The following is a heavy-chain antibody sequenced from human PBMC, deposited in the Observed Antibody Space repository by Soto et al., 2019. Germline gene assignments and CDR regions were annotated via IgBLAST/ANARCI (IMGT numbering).Heavy chain of an antibody. V-gene: IGHV1-69*01. J-gene: IGHJ4*02. D-gene: IGHD3-22*01. CDR2: IIPIFGTA. Sequence: QVQLVQSGAEVKKPGSSVKVSCKASGGTFSSYAISWVRQAPGQGLEWMGGIIPIFGTANYAQKFQGRVTITADESTSTAYMELSSLRSEDTAVYYCATEVGKSRHYYDSSGYLDYWGQGTLVTVSS. CDR1: GGTFSSYA. CDR3: ATEVGKSRHYYDSSGYLDY.